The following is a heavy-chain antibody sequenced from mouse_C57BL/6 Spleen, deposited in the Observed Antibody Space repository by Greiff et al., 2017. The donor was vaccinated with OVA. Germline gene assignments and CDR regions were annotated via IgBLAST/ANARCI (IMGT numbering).Heavy chain of an antibody. CDR2: IYPGDGDP. D-gene: IGHD1-1*01. V-gene: IGHV1-80*01. CDR3: ASTGTSWYFDV. Sequence: VQLKESGAELVKPGASVKISCKASGYAFSSYWLNWVKQRPGKGLEWIGPIYPGDGDPNYHGKFKGKATLTADKTASTADMRLSSLTSDDSSVYFSASTGTSWYFDVWGTGTTVTVSS. J-gene: IGHJ1*03. CDR1: GYAFSSYW.